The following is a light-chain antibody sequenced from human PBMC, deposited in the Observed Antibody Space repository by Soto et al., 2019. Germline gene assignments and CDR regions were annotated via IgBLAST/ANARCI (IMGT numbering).Light chain of an antibody. CDR1: SSDVGGYNY. CDR3: SSYAGSKNSV. CDR2: EVS. V-gene: IGLV2-8*01. Sequence: QSALTQPPSASGSPGQSVTISCTGTSSDVGGYNYVSWYQQHPDKAPKLMIYEVSKRPSGVPDRISGSKSGNTASLTVSGLQAENEADYYCSSYAGSKNSVFGGGTKLTVL. J-gene: IGLJ3*02.